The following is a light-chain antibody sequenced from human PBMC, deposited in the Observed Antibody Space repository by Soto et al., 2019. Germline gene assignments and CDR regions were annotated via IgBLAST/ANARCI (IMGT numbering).Light chain of an antibody. CDR3: QQYGSSPTT. Sequence: EIVLTQSPGTLSLSPGERATLSCRASQSVSSSYLAWYQQKPGQAPRLLMYGASSRATGIPDRFSGSGSGTDFTLTISRLEPEDFAVYYCQQYGSSPTTFGQGTKVEV. V-gene: IGKV3-20*01. CDR1: QSVSSSY. J-gene: IGKJ1*01. CDR2: GAS.